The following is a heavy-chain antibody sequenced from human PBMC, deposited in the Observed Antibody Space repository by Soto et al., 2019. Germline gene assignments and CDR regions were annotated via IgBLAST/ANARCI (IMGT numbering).Heavy chain of an antibody. CDR3: ARTGLDTAMVTVFDY. CDR1: GFTFSSYA. V-gene: IGHV3-64*01. Sequence: PGGSLRLSCAASGFTFSSYAMHWVRQAPGKGLEYVSAISSNGGSTYYANSVKGRFTISRDNSENTLYLQMGSLRAEDMAVYYCARTGLDTAMVTVFDYWGQGTLVTVSS. CDR2: ISSNGGST. D-gene: IGHD5-18*01. J-gene: IGHJ4*02.